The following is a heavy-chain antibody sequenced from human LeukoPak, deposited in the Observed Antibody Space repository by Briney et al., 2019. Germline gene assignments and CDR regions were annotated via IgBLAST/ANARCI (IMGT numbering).Heavy chain of an antibody. Sequence: PGGSLRLSCAAFGFTVSSNYMSWVRQPPGKGLEWVAALYRAGDTYYADCVKGRFTISRDDSKTTLYLQMNTVRVEDTAVYCCARDAYDNTESVRWFDPWGQGTLVTVSS. D-gene: IGHD3-9*01. J-gene: IGHJ5*02. CDR1: GFTVSSNY. CDR3: ARDAYDNTESVRWFDP. V-gene: IGHV3-66*01. CDR2: LYRAGDT.